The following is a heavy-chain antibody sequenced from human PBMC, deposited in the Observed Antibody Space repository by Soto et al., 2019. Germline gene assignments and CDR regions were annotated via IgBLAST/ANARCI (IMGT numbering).Heavy chain of an antibody. V-gene: IGHV1-69*12. J-gene: IGHJ4*02. Sequence: QVQLVQSGAEVKKPGSSVKVSCKASGGTFSTYAITWVRQAPGQGLEWMGGIIPVFGTANYAQKFQGRVTIPAAESTSTAYMELSSLRSDDTAVYYCARALEEYYYDSSGYYSAYWGQGTLVTVSS. D-gene: IGHD3-22*01. CDR1: GGTFSTYA. CDR3: ARALEEYYYDSSGYYSAY. CDR2: IIPVFGTA.